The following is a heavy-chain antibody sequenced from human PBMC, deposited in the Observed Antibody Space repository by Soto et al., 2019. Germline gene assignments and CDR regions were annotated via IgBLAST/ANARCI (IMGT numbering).Heavy chain of an antibody. CDR1: GFTFSSYA. Sequence: GGSLRLSCAASGFTFSSYAMSWVRQAPGKGLEWVSAISGSGGSTYYADSVKGRFTISRDNSKSTLYLQMNSLRAEDTAVYYCAKDRLEPHGKIFSGTDLWGQGTTVTVSS. V-gene: IGHV3-23*01. CDR3: AKDRLEPHGKIFSGTDL. D-gene: IGHD1-1*01. CDR2: ISGSGGST. J-gene: IGHJ6*02.